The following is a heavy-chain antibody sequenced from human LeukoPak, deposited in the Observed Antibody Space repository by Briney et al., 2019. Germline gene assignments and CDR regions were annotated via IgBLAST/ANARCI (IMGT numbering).Heavy chain of an antibody. Sequence: ASVKVSCKASGYTFTNYGMNWVRQATGQGLEWMGWMTPNSGNTGYAQKFQGKVTMTRNTSISTAYMELSSLRSEDTAVYYCARGYGDYFLVTTNYYMDVWGKGTTVTISS. D-gene: IGHD4-17*01. J-gene: IGHJ6*03. CDR2: MTPNSGNT. V-gene: IGHV1-8*02. CDR3: ARGYGDYFLVTTNYYMDV. CDR1: GYTFTNYG.